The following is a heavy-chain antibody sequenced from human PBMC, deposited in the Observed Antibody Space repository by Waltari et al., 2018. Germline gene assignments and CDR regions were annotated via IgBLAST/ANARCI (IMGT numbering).Heavy chain of an antibody. V-gene: IGHV1-69*13. J-gene: IGHJ3*02. CDR2: IIPIFGKA. Sequence: QVQLVQSGAEVKKPGSSVKVSCKASGGTFSSYAISWVRQAPGQGLEWMGGIIPIFGKANYAQKCQGRVTITADESTSTAYMELSSLRSEDTAVYYCARAAGPMIVELRGAFDIWGQGTMVTVSS. D-gene: IGHD3-22*01. CDR3: ARAAGPMIVELRGAFDI. CDR1: GGTFSSYA.